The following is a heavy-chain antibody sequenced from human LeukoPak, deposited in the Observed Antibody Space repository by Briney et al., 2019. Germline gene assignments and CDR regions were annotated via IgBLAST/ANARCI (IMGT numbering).Heavy chain of an antibody. D-gene: IGHD1-14*01. CDR3: ASQPDYYYYYYMDV. CDR2: IYYSGST. V-gene: IGHV4-30-4*01. J-gene: IGHJ6*03. CDR1: GGSISSGDYY. Sequence: SETLSLTCTVSGGSISSGDYYWSWIRQPPGKGLEWIGYIYYSGSTYYNPSLKSRVTISVGTSKNQFSLKLSSVTAADTAVYYCASQPDYYYYYYMDVWGKGTTVTVSS.